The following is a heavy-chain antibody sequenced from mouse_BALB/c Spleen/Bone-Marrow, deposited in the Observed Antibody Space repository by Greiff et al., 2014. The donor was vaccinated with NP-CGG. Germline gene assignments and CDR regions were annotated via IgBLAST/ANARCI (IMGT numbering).Heavy chain of an antibody. Sequence: QVQLKESGAELVRPGASVKLSCKGLGFTFFYYEMHWGKQTPVHGLEWIGTIHPGSGGTAYNQKFKGKATLTADKSSSTAYMELSSLTSEDSAVYYCTREKAGDFDYWGQGTTLTVSS. J-gene: IGHJ2*01. D-gene: IGHD3-2*02. V-gene: IGHV1-15*01. CDR1: GFTFFYYE. CDR2: IHPGSGGT. CDR3: TREKAGDFDY.